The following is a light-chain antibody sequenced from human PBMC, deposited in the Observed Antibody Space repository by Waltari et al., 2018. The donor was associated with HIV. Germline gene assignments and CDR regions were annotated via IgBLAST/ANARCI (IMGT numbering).Light chain of an antibody. CDR3: SSFAGTYTWV. J-gene: IGLJ3*02. V-gene: IGLV2-11*01. Sequence: QSALTQPHSVSGSPGQSVTISCTGTSSDVGGYDYVSWYQQHPGKAPKFIIYDVTKRPAGVPARFSAAKSGNTASLTISDLQTEDEADYYCSSFAGTYTWVFGGGTKLTVL. CDR1: SSDVGGYDY. CDR2: DVT.